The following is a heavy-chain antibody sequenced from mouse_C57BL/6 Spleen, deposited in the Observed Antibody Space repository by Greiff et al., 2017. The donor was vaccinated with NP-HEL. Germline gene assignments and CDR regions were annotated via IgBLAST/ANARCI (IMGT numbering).Heavy chain of an antibody. J-gene: IGHJ2*01. CDR2: INYGGSST. Sequence: EVQLVESEAGLVQPGSSMKLSCTASGFTFSDYYMPWVRQVPEKGLEWVANINYGGSSTYYPDSLKSRFIISRDNAKIILYLHMGSVKSEDTAKDYCARDLDGDYWGQGTTLTVSS. V-gene: IGHV5-16*01. CDR3: ARDLDGDY. CDR1: GFTFSDYY.